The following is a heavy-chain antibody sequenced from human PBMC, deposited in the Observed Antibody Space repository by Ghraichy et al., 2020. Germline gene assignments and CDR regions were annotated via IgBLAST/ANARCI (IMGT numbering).Heavy chain of an antibody. CDR2: IYPGDSDT. CDR1: GYSFTSYW. CDR3: ARQPIAPIVGAKYFDY. V-gene: IGHV5-51*01. D-gene: IGHD1-26*01. Sequence: GESLNISCKGSGYSFTSYWIGWVRQMPGKGLEWMGIIYPGDSDTRYSPSFQGQVTISADKSISTAYLQWSSLKASDTAMYYCARQPIAPIVGAKYFDYWGQGTLVTVSS. J-gene: IGHJ4*02.